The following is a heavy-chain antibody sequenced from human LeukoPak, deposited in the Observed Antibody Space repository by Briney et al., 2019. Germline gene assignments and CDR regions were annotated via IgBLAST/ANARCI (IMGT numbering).Heavy chain of an antibody. CDR1: GGTFSSYA. Sequence: ASVKVSCKASGGTFSSYAVSWVQQATGQGLEWMGWMNPNSGNTGYAQKFQGRVTMTRNTSISTAYMELSSLRSEDTAVYYCARTGEYCGGDCYSGDYWGQGTLVTVSS. CDR3: ARTGEYCGGDCYSGDY. V-gene: IGHV1-8*02. CDR2: MNPNSGNT. D-gene: IGHD2-21*02. J-gene: IGHJ4*02.